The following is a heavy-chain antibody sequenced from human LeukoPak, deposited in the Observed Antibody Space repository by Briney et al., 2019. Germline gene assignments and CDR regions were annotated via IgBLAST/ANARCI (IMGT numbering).Heavy chain of an antibody. CDR1: GFPFGSFG. J-gene: IGHJ3*02. V-gene: IGHV3-30*18. D-gene: IGHD4-23*01. CDR3: AKDYGGNNYDTLDI. CDR2: TSYDGSNK. Sequence: SGGSLRLSCAASGFPFGSFGIHWVRQAPGRGLEWVAVTSYDGSNKYYADSVKGRFTISRDNSKNTLYLQMNSLRAEDTAVYYCAKDYGGNNYDTLDIWGQGTMVAVSS.